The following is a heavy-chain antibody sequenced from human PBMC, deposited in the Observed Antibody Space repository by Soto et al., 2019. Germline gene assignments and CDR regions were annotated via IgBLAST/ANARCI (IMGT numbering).Heavy chain of an antibody. Sequence: QVQLMQSGAEVKKPGASVKVSCKASGYTFTSYDINWVRQATGQGLEWMGWMNPNSGNTGYAQKLQGRVTMTRNTSISTAYMELSSLRSEDTAVYYCARGRGYCISTSCYSWFDPWGQGTLVTVSS. CDR1: GYTFTSYD. D-gene: IGHD2-2*02. CDR3: ARGRGYCISTSCYSWFDP. CDR2: MNPNSGNT. J-gene: IGHJ5*02. V-gene: IGHV1-8*01.